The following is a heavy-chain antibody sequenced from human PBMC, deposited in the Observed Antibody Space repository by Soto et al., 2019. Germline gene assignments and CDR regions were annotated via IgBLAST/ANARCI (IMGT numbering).Heavy chain of an antibody. CDR3: ALRLGDPGRLYFDY. V-gene: IGHV4-31*03. CDR1: GGSISSGGYC. J-gene: IGHJ4*02. Sequence: SVTLSLTCTVSGGSISSGGYCLSWIRTHPGKGLEWIGYIYYSGSTYYNPSLKSRVTISVDTSKNQFSLKLSSVAAADTAVYYCALRLGDPGRLYFDYWGQGTLVTVSS. CDR2: IYYSGST. D-gene: IGHD3-16*01.